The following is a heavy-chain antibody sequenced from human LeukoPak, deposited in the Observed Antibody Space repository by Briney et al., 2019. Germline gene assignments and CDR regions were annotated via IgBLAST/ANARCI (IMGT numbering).Heavy chain of an antibody. D-gene: IGHD5-18*01. V-gene: IGHV1-2*02. Sequence: EDSVKLSCKASGYTFTGYYMHWVRQAPGQGLEWMGWINPNSGGTNYDQKFHGSVTTINDTSISPAYMELSRLASDDTAVYYCAREGRVDPAVVLFDYWGQGTLVTVSS. CDR1: GYTFTGYY. CDR2: INPNSGGT. CDR3: AREGRVDPAVVLFDY. J-gene: IGHJ4*02.